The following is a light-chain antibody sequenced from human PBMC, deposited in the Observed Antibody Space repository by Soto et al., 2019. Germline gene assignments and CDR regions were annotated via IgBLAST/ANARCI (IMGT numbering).Light chain of an antibody. Sequence: DIQLTQSPPTLSASVGDRVTITCRASQSIRYYLAWYQQMPGKAPKLLIYGASSLPSGVPSRFSGSGSGTEFTLTISSLQPDEFSTYFCQHHTSYSQTFGQGPKVEIK. CDR2: GAS. V-gene: IGKV1-5*01. CDR1: QSIRYY. CDR3: QHHTSYSQT. J-gene: IGKJ1*01.